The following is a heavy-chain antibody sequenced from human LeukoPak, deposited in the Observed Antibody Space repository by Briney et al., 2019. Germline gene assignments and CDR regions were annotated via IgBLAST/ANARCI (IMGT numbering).Heavy chain of an antibody. CDR2: IYYSGST. CDR3: ATYGGTGYYGFAY. Sequence: PSETLSLTCTVSGGSISTYYWSWIRKPPGEGLEWIGYIYYSGSTNYNPSLKSRVTISVDTSKNQFSLKLSSVTAADTAVYYCATYGGTGYYGFAYWGRGTLVTVSS. J-gene: IGHJ4*02. V-gene: IGHV4-59*01. D-gene: IGHD3/OR15-3a*01. CDR1: GGSISTYY.